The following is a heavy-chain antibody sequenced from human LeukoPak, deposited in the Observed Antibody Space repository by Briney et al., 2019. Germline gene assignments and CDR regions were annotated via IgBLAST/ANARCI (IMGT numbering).Heavy chain of an antibody. CDR3: VRHGGATLPFDY. CDR1: GGSLSGSY. Sequence: SETLSLTCAVYGGSLSGSYWSWIRQPPGKGLEWIGEINHSGSANYNPSLKSRVTISVDTSKNQFSLKLSSVTAADTAVYYCVRHGGATLPFDYWGQGTLVTVSS. V-gene: IGHV4-34*01. D-gene: IGHD1-26*01. CDR2: INHSGSA. J-gene: IGHJ4*02.